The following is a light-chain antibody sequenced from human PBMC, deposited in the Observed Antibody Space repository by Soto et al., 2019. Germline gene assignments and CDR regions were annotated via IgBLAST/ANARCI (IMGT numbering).Light chain of an antibody. J-gene: IGKJ2*01. V-gene: IGKV1-39*01. CDR2: AAS. CDR3: QHSYSTQYT. Sequence: DIQMTQSPSSLSASVGARVTITCRASQSISTYLNWYQHKPGKAPKVLIYAASSLQSGVPSRFSGSGSGTDFTLTISSLQPEDFATYYCQHSYSTQYTFGQGTKLEIK. CDR1: QSISTY.